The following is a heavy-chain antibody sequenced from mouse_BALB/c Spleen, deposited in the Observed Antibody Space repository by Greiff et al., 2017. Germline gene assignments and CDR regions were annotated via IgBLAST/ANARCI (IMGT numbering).Heavy chain of an antibody. V-gene: IGHV1-39*01. Sequence: VHVKQSGPELEKPGASVKISCKASGYSFTGYNMNWVKQSTGKSLEWIGNIDPYYGGTSYNQKFKGKATLTVDKSSSTAYMQLKSLTSEDSAVYYCARRSSLYRYDVGYFDYWGQGTTLTVSS. J-gene: IGHJ2*01. CDR3: ARRSSLYRYDVGYFDY. D-gene: IGHD2-14*01. CDR1: GYSFTGYN. CDR2: IDPYYGGT.